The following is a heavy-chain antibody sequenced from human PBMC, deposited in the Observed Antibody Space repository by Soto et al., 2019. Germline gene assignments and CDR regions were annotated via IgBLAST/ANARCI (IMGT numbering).Heavy chain of an antibody. J-gene: IGHJ5*02. Sequence: GGSLRLSCAASGFTFSSYGMHWVRQAPGKGLEWVAVISYDGSNKYYADSVKGRFTISRDNSKNTLYLQMNSLRAEDTAVYYCAKEWESTKFSGSFDPWGQGTLVTVS. V-gene: IGHV3-30*18. CDR3: AKEWESTKFSGSFDP. CDR2: ISYDGSNK. CDR1: GFTFSSYG. D-gene: IGHD1-26*01.